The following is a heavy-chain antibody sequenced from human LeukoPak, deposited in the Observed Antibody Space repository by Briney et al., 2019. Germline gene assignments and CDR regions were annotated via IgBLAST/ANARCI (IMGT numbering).Heavy chain of an antibody. CDR3: AREGGGYGDYGPLGY. CDR2: INPSGGST. J-gene: IGHJ4*02. D-gene: IGHD4-17*01. Sequence: ASVKVSCKASGYTFTSYYMHWVRQAPGQGLEWMGIINPSGGSTGYAQKFQGRVTMTRDTSTSTVYMELSSLRSEDTAVYYCAREGGGYGDYGPLGYWGQGTLVTVSS. V-gene: IGHV1-46*01. CDR1: GYTFTSYY.